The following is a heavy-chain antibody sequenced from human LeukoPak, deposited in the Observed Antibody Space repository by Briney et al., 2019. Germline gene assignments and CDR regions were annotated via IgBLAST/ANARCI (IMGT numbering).Heavy chain of an antibody. V-gene: IGHV1-46*01. CDR3: ARVLNSYDSSGYYEDY. Sequence: GASVKVSCKASGYTFTSYYMHWVRQAPGQGLEWMGIINPSGGSTSYAQKFQGRVTMTRDMSTSTVYMELSSLRSEDTAVYYCARVLNSYDSSGYYEDYWGQGTLVTVSS. CDR1: GYTFTSYY. D-gene: IGHD3-22*01. J-gene: IGHJ4*02. CDR2: INPSGGST.